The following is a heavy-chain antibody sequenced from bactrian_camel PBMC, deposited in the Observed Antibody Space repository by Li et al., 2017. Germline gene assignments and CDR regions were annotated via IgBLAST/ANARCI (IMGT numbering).Heavy chain of an antibody. D-gene: IGHD7*01. J-gene: IGHJ4*01. V-gene: IGHV3S67*01. CDR2: ISSDGST. Sequence: VQLVESGGGLVQPGGSLRLSCAASGFTFSGYAMSWVRQAPGNECGMVPTISSDGSTYYGDSVKGRFSISRDNAKKTVYLQMSSLKPEDTAVYYCAAIPRREVMVQYSCEGQGTQVTVS. CDR1: GFTFSGYA.